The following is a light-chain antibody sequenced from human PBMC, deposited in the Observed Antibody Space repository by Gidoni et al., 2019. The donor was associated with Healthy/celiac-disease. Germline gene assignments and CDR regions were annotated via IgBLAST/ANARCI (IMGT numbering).Light chain of an antibody. CDR3: CSYAGSSIL. J-gene: IGLJ2*01. V-gene: IGLV2-23*01. CDR1: TSDVGSYNL. Sequence: QAALTQPPSGSGSPRQSITIPCTGNTSDVGSYNLVSWYQQHTGKAPKLMIYEGSKRPSGVSNRFSGSKSGNTASLTISGLQDEDEADYYCCSYAGSSILFGGGTKLTVL. CDR2: EGS.